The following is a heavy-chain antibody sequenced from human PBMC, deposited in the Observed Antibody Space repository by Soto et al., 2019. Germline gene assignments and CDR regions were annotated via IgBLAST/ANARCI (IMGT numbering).Heavy chain of an antibody. Sequence: QVQLVESGGGVVQPGRSLRLSCAASGFTFSSYGMHWVRQAPGKGLEWVAVISYDGSNKYYADSVKGRFTISRDNSKNSLYRQMSRLRAEDTAVYYCAKGYCSGCSCRGGMDVWGQGTTVTVSS. CDR2: ISYDGSNK. D-gene: IGHD2-15*01. CDR1: GFTFSSYG. J-gene: IGHJ6*02. V-gene: IGHV3-30*18. CDR3: AKGYCSGCSCRGGMDV.